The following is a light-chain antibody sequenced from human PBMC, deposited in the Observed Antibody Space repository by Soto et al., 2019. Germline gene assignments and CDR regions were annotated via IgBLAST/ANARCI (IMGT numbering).Light chain of an antibody. CDR1: QAIGTD. CDR2: AAS. Sequence: AIQMTQSPSSLSASVGDRVTITCPASQAIGTDLGWYHQKPGKAPNLLIYAASSLQTGVPSRFRGSGSGTDFTLTISSLQPEDFATYYCLQDYNYPRTFGQGTKVEIK. CDR3: LQDYNYPRT. V-gene: IGKV1-6*01. J-gene: IGKJ1*01.